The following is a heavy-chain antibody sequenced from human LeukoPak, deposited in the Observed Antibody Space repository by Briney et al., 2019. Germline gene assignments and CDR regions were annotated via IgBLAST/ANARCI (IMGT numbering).Heavy chain of an antibody. D-gene: IGHD3-16*01. J-gene: IGHJ6*03. CDR2: INHSGST. Sequence: SETLSLTCAVYGGPFSGYYWSWIRQPPGKGLEWIGEINHSGSTNYNPSLKSRVTISVDTSKNQFSLKLSSVTTADTAVYYCARLWGGYYYYYYMDVWGKGTTVTVSS. CDR3: ARLWGGYYYYYYMDV. V-gene: IGHV4-34*01. CDR1: GGPFSGYY.